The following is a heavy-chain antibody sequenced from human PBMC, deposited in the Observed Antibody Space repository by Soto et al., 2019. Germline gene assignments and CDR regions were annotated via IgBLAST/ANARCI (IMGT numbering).Heavy chain of an antibody. Sequence: GESLKISCKGSGYTFTAYWIGWVRQMPGKGLEWMRIIYPGDSDTRYSPSFQGQVTISADKSITTAYLQWSSLNASDTAMFYCARGGYSGNSKDPFYIWGPGTMLTVSS. CDR2: IYPGDSDT. CDR3: ARGGYSGNSKDPFYI. V-gene: IGHV5-51*01. D-gene: IGHD6-25*01. J-gene: IGHJ3*02. CDR1: GYTFTAYW.